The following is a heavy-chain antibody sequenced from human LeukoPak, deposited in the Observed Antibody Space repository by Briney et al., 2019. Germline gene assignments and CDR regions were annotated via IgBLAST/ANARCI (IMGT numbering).Heavy chain of an antibody. D-gene: IGHD4-17*01. Sequence: GGSLRLSCAASGFTFSSYSMNWVRQAPGKGLEWVSSISSSSSYIYYADSVKGRFTISRDNSKNTLYLQMNSLRAEDTAVYYCARRLNYGDHTETQFDYWGQGTLVTVSS. J-gene: IGHJ4*02. CDR3: ARRLNYGDHTETQFDY. CDR2: ISSSSSYI. CDR1: GFTFSSYS. V-gene: IGHV3-21*01.